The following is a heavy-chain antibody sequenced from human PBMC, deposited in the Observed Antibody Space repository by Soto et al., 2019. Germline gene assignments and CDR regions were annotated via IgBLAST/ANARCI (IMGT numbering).Heavy chain of an antibody. J-gene: IGHJ4*02. CDR3: ARGSSRWDY. V-gene: IGHV4-4*07. Sequence: SETLSLTCTVSGGSISSFYWSWIRQPAGKGLEWIGRIYSGGRNNYSPSLKSRVTMSVDTSKNQFSLRLSSVSAADTAMYYCARGSSRWDYWGQGTLVTVSS. CDR1: GGSISSFY. D-gene: IGHD6-13*01. CDR2: IYSGGRN.